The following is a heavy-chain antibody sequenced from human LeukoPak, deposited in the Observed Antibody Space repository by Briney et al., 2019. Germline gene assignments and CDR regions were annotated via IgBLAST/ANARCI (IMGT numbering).Heavy chain of an antibody. CDR3: VRDGGVVGNMDY. CDR1: GFTFSSYW. J-gene: IGHJ4*02. D-gene: IGHD3-16*01. Sequence: GGSLRLSCAASGFTFSSYWMHWVRQAPGKGLVWVSRINGDGTRTNYADSVKGRFAISRDNAENTVNLQIYSLKAEDTAVYYCVRDGGVVGNMDYWGRGTLLTVSS. V-gene: IGHV3-74*01. CDR2: INGDGTRT.